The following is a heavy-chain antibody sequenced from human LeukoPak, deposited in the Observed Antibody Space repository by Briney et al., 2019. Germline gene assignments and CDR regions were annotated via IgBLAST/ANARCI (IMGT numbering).Heavy chain of an antibody. CDR1: GGSISSGDYY. Sequence: PPQTLSLTCTVSGGSISSGDYYWSWIRQPPGKGLEWIGYIYYSGSTYYNPSLKSRVTISVDTSKNQFSLKLSSVTAADTAVYYCARAWGSGAFDIWGQGTMVTVSS. CDR3: ARAWGSGAFDI. CDR2: IYYSGST. V-gene: IGHV4-30-4*08. J-gene: IGHJ3*02. D-gene: IGHD7-27*01.